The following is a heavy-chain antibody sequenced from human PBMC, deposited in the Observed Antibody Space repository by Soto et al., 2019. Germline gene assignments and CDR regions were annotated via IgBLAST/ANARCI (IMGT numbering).Heavy chain of an antibody. J-gene: IGHJ4*02. Sequence: VQLLESGGGLVHPGGSLRLSCAASGFTFNNFAMSWVRQAPGKGLEWVAATSDTGGTTYYADSVKGRFTISRDNAKKTVSLQMNRLRAEDTALYYCAKDGYYHDSSGYSYFDYWGQGILVSVST. CDR2: TSDTGGTT. V-gene: IGHV3-23*01. CDR3: AKDGYYHDSSGYSYFDY. D-gene: IGHD3-22*01. CDR1: GFTFNNFA.